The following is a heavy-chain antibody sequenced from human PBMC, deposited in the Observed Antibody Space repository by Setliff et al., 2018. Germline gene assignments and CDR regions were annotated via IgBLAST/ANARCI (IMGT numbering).Heavy chain of an antibody. Sequence: SVKVSCKAPGGTFSSYVISWVREAPGQGLEWMGGIIPMFGTNYAQKFQGRVTITADESTSTAYMELSSLGSEDTAVYYCAGGQPLVRKHYYYMDVWGKGTTVTVSS. CDR2: IIPMFGT. V-gene: IGHV1-69*13. CDR1: GGTFSSYV. J-gene: IGHJ6*03. D-gene: IGHD3-10*01. CDR3: AGGQPLVRKHYYYMDV.